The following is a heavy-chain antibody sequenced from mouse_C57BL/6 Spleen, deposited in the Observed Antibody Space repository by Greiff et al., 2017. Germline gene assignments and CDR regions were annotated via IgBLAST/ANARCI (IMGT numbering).Heavy chain of an antibody. CDR2: IYPGDGDT. J-gene: IGHJ1*03. D-gene: IGHD1-1*01. Sequence: QVQLQQSGPELVKPGASVKISCKASGFAFSSSWMNWVKQRPGKGLEWIGRIYPGDGDTNYNGKFKGKSTLTADKSSSTAYMQLSSLTSEDSAVYFCARCPYCGSSPLFVWGTGTTVTVSS. CDR1: GFAFSSSW. CDR3: ARCPYCGSSPLFV. V-gene: IGHV1-82*01.